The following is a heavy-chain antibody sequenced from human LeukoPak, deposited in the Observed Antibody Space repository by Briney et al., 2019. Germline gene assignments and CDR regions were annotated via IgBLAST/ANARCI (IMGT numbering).Heavy chain of an antibody. Sequence: PSETLSLTCTVSGGSISNYYWIWIRQPPGKALEWFGYIYYSGSTNYNPSLKSRVTISVDTSKNQFSLKLTSVTAADRAVYYCATAGYSGGNPFEYWGQGTLVTVSS. CDR2: IYYSGST. CDR1: GGSISNYY. CDR3: ATAGYSGGNPFEY. V-gene: IGHV4-59*01. J-gene: IGHJ4*02. D-gene: IGHD2-15*01.